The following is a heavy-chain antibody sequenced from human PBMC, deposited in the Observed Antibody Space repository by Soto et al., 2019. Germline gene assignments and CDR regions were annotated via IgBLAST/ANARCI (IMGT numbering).Heavy chain of an antibody. D-gene: IGHD2-2*01. J-gene: IGHJ4*02. Sequence: GGSLRLSCAASGFTFSNAWMNWVRQAPGKGLEWVGRIKSKTDGGTTDYAAPVKGRFTISRDDSKNTLYLQMNSLKTEDTAVYYCTTGEKYQLLTFDYWGQGTLVTVSS. CDR2: IKSKTDGGTT. CDR1: GFTFSNAW. CDR3: TTGEKYQLLTFDY. V-gene: IGHV3-15*07.